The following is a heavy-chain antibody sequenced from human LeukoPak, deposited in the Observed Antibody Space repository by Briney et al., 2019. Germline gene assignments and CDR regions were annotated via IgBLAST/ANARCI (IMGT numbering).Heavy chain of an antibody. CDR3: ARTEYYDMGAFDI. CDR1: GGSFSGYY. Sequence: PSETLSLTRAVYGGSFSGYYWSWIRQPPGKGLEWIGEINHSGSTYYNPSLKSRVTISVDTSKNQFSLKLSSVTAADTAVYYCARTEYYDMGAFDIWGQGTMVTVSS. J-gene: IGHJ3*02. CDR2: INHSGST. D-gene: IGHD3-22*01. V-gene: IGHV4-34*01.